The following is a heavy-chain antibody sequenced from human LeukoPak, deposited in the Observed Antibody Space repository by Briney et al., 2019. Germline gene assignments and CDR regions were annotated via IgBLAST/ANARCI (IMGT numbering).Heavy chain of an antibody. D-gene: IGHD2-15*01. CDR3: AKACSGGSCYSGSDY. Sequence: GSLRLSCAASGFTFSSYAMSWVRQAPGKGLELVSAISGSGGSTYYADSVKGRFTISRDNSKNTLYLQMNSLRAEDTAVYYCAKACSGGSCYSGSDYWGQGTLVTVSS. V-gene: IGHV3-23*01. CDR2: ISGSGGST. J-gene: IGHJ4*02. CDR1: GFTFSSYA.